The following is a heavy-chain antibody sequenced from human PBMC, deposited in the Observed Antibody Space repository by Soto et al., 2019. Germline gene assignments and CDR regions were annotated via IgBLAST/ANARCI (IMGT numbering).Heavy chain of an antibody. CDR3: ASHYDMWSGYLSPVDY. D-gene: IGHD3-3*01. CDR2: IDTSGTKI. Sequence: QVQLVESGGDLVKPGGSLRLSCAASGYTFSDYYMSWIRQAPGKGLEWISYIDTSGTKIYYADSLKGRFTITRDNAKNSLYLDMNRLRDEDSAVYYCASHYDMWSGYLSPVDYWGQGTLVTVSS. V-gene: IGHV3-11*01. CDR1: GYTFSDYY. J-gene: IGHJ4*02.